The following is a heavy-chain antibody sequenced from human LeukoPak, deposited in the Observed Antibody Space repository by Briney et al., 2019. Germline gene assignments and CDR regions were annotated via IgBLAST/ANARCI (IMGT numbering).Heavy chain of an antibody. CDR2: IIPIFGTA. Sequence: ASVKVSCKASGYTFISYGISWVRQAPGQGLEWMGGIIPIFGTANYAQKFQGRVTITADESTSTAYMELSSLRSEDTAVYYCARVREITMVRGVQYYFDYWGQGTLVTVSS. J-gene: IGHJ4*02. CDR3: ARVREITMVRGVQYYFDY. D-gene: IGHD3-10*01. V-gene: IGHV1-69*13. CDR1: GYTFISYG.